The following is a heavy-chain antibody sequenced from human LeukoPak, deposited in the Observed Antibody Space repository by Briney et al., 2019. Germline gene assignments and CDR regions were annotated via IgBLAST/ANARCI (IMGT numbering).Heavy chain of an antibody. CDR3: AKVSSGWSLDY. CDR1: GFTFSSYA. Sequence: PGGSLRLSCATSGFTFSSYAMSWLRQGPGKGQEWVSSLSGSDRTTYYADSVKGRFTISRDNSKNTLYLQMSSLRGEDTAVYYCAKVSSGWSLDYWGQGTLVTVSS. V-gene: IGHV3-23*01. D-gene: IGHD6-19*01. J-gene: IGHJ4*02. CDR2: LSGSDRTT.